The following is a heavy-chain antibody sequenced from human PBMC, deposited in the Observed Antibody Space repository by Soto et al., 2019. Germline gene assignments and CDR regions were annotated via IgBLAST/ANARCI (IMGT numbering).Heavy chain of an antibody. J-gene: IGHJ6*02. CDR2: MNPNSGNT. CDR3: ADNGPKDFGVVINPLDGMDV. CDR1: GYTFTSYD. D-gene: IGHD3-3*01. V-gene: IGHV1-8*01. Sequence: QVQLVQSGAEVKKPGASVKVSCKASGYTFTSYDINWVRQATGQGLEWMGWMNPNSGNTGYAQKFQGRVTMTRNTSISKAYLELSSLRSEDTAVYYCADNGPKDFGVVINPLDGMDVWGQGTTVTVSS.